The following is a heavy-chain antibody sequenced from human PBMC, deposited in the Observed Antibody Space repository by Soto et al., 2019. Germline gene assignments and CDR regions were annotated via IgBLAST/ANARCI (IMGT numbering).Heavy chain of an antibody. J-gene: IGHJ3*02. D-gene: IGHD2-2*01. CDR2: IIPIFGTA. CDR1: VGTFSSYA. Sequence: QVQLVQSGAEVKKPGSSVKVSCKASVGTFSSYAISWVRQAPGQGLEWMGGIIPIFGTANYAQKFQGRVTITADEPTSTANMELSSLRSEHTAVYYCARLREHTSLAFDIWGQGTMVTVSS. V-gene: IGHV1-69*12. CDR3: ARLREHTSLAFDI.